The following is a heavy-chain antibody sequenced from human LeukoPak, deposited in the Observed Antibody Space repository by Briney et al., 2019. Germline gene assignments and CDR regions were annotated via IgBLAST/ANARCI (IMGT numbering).Heavy chain of an antibody. D-gene: IGHD4-17*01. V-gene: IGHV4-34*01. CDR1: GGSFSGYY. J-gene: IGHJ4*02. CDR3: ARGPRSLIRWTTVTYLDY. CDR2: INHSGST. Sequence: SETLSLTCAVYGGSFSGYYWSWIRQPPGMGLEWIGEINHSGSTNYNPSLKSRVTISVDTSKNQFSLKLSSVTAADTAVYYCARGPRSLIRWTTVTYLDYWGQGTLVTVSS.